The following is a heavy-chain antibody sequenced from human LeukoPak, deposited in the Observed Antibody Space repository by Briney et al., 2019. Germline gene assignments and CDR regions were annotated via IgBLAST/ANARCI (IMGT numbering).Heavy chain of an antibody. Sequence: PSETLSLTCTVSGGSISDYYWNWMRQPPGKGLEWIGYIYYSGSTYYNPSLKSRVTISVDTSKNQFSLKLSSVTAADTAVYYCARVRLAAAGSESYYYYGMDVWGQGTTVTVSS. V-gene: IGHV4-30-4*08. CDR2: IYYSGST. J-gene: IGHJ6*02. CDR1: GGSISDYY. D-gene: IGHD6-13*01. CDR3: ARVRLAAAGSESYYYYGMDV.